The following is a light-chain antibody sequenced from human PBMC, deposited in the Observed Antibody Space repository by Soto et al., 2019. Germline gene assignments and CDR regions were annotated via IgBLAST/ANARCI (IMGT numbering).Light chain of an antibody. CDR2: DVS. Sequence: QSVLTQPRSVSGSPGQSVTISCTGTSSDVGAYNYVSWYQQNPGKAPKLMIYDVSTRPSGVPDRFSGSKSDNTASLTISVLQAEDEADYYCCSYAGSYSWVFGGGTQLTVL. J-gene: IGLJ3*02. CDR1: SSDVGAYNY. V-gene: IGLV2-11*01. CDR3: CSYAGSYSWV.